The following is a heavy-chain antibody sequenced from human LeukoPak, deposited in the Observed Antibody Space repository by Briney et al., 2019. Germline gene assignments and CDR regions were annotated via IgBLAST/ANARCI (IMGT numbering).Heavy chain of an antibody. V-gene: IGHV3-30-3*01. J-gene: IGHJ4*02. Sequence: GGSLRLSCAVSGFTLSSYAMHWVRQAPGKGLEWVAVISYDGSNKYYADSVKGRFTISRDNSKNTLYLQMNSLRAEDTAVYYCARSVAMVRGGRRNYFDYWGQGTLVTVSS. CDR2: ISYDGSNK. D-gene: IGHD3-10*01. CDR1: GFTLSSYA. CDR3: ARSVAMVRGGRRNYFDY.